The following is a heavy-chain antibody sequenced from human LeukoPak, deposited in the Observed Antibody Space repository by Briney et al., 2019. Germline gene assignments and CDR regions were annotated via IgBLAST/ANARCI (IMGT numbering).Heavy chain of an antibody. CDR1: GYTFTDYY. CDR3: ARGLARTSMVTRGGVRFDY. CDR2: INADRGGT. D-gene: IGHD5-18*01. J-gene: IGHJ4*02. Sequence: GASVKVSCKASGYTFTDYYIHWVRQAPGQGLEWMGWINADRGGTNYAQKFQGRVTMTRDTSISTAYVELSRLRSDDTAVYYCARGLARTSMVTRGGVRFDYWGQGTLVTVSS. V-gene: IGHV1-2*02.